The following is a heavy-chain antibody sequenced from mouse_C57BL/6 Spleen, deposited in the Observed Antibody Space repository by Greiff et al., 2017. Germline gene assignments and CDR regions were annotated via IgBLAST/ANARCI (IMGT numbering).Heavy chain of an antibody. CDR2: IRNKANGYTT. D-gene: IGHD1-1*01. Sequence: EVMLVESGGGLVQPGGSLSLSCAASGFTFTDYYMSWVRQPPGKALEWLGFIRNKANGYTTEYSASVKGRFTISRDNSQSILYLQMNALGAEDSATYYCARRHYGSSLAYWGQGTLVTVSA. J-gene: IGHJ3*01. CDR1: GFTFTDYY. V-gene: IGHV7-3*01. CDR3: ARRHYGSSLAY.